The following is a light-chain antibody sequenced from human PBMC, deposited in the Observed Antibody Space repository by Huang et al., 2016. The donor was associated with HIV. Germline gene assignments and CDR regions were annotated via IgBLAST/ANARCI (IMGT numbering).Light chain of an antibody. CDR2: GAS. CDR3: QQNNNWPPLFT. V-gene: IGKV3-15*01. CDR1: QSVSSN. J-gene: IGKJ3*01. Sequence: EIVMTQSPATLSASPGERATLSCRASQSVSSNLALYQQKPGQAPRRRSYGASTRATGIPARCSGSGSGTEFTLTISSLQSEDFAVYYCQQNNNWPPLFTFGPGTKVDIK.